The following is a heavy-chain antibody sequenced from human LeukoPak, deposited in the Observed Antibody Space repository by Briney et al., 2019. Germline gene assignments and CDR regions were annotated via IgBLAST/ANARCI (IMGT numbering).Heavy chain of an antibody. CDR2: IYHSGST. Sequence: SETLSLTCAVSGGSISSSNWWSWVRQPPGKGLEWIGEIYHSGSTNYNPSLKSRVTISVDTSKNQFSLKLSSVTAADTAVYYCARLFAVVTRFFDYWGQGTLVTVSS. J-gene: IGHJ4*02. D-gene: IGHD3-3*01. CDR3: ARLFAVVTRFFDY. CDR1: GGSISSSNW. V-gene: IGHV4-4*02.